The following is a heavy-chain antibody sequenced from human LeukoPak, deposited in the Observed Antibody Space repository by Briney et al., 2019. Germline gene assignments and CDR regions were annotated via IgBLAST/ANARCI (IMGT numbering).Heavy chain of an antibody. CDR3: ARSSPFLVAGTGDAFDI. CDR1: GYPFSNFG. D-gene: IGHD6-19*01. CDR2: ISGYNGKT. Sequence: ASVKVSCKASGYPFSNFGISWVRQAPGQGLKWMGWISGYNGKTNYAQKLQGRVTMTTDTSTSTAYMELRSLRSDDTALYYCARSSPFLVAGTGDAFDIWGQGTMVTVSS. J-gene: IGHJ3*02. V-gene: IGHV1-18*01.